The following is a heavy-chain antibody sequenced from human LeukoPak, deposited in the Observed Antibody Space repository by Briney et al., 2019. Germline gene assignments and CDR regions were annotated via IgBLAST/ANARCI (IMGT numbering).Heavy chain of an antibody. D-gene: IGHD3-10*01. CDR1: GGSISKTNW. CDR3: ARDRVRGRHDAFDI. Sequence: SGTLSLTRAVSGGSISKTNWWSWVRQPPGKGLEWIGEIYHSGSTNYNPSLKSRLSMSLDKSKHQFSLKLSSVTAADTAVYYCARDRVRGRHDAFDIWGQGTMVTVSS. V-gene: IGHV4-4*02. CDR2: IYHSGST. J-gene: IGHJ3*02.